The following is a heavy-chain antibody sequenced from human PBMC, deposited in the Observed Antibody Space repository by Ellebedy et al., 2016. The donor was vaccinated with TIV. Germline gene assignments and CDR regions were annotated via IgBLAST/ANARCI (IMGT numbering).Heavy chain of an antibody. CDR2: INPNTGGT. Sequence: AASVKVSCKASGYTFTGDYMHWVRQAPGQGLEWMGWINPNTGGTNYAQKFQGRVTMTRDTSISTAYMELSRLRADDTAVYYCARLAERDFWNGLRWGQGTLVMVSS. D-gene: IGHD3-3*01. V-gene: IGHV1-2*02. CDR1: GYTFTGDY. CDR3: ARLAERDFWNGLR. J-gene: IGHJ4*02.